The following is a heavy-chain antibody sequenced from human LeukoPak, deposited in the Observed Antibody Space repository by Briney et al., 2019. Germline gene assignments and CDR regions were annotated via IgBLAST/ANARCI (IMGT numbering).Heavy chain of an antibody. V-gene: IGHV4-59*12. J-gene: IGHJ3*02. CDR2: IYYSGST. CDR3: ARDGSRRWWPDAFDI. CDR1: GGSINNSY. D-gene: IGHD4-23*01. Sequence: SETLSLTCTVSGGSINNSYWTWIRQPPGKGLEWIGHIYYSGSTNYSPSLKSRVTMSVDTSKNQFSLKLSSVTAADTAVYYCARDGSRRWWPDAFDIWGQGTMVTVSS.